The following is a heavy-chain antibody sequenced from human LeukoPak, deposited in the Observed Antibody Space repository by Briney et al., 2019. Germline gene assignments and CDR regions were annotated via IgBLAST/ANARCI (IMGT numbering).Heavy chain of an antibody. CDR1: GFTFTTYW. J-gene: IGHJ4*02. CDR3: ARDLSISYSVDY. Sequence: GGSLRLSCAASGFTFTTYWMHWVRQAPGKGLEWLAFISWDGNVKTCADSVEGRFTISRDSPKNTLFLQMNSLRAEDTAVYYCARDLSISYSVDYWGQGTLVTVSS. V-gene: IGHV3-30*03. CDR2: ISWDGNVK. D-gene: IGHD3-3*02.